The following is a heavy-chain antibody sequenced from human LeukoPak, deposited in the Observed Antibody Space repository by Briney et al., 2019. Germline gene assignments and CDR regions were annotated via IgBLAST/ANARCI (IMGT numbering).Heavy chain of an antibody. Sequence: GRSLRLSCAASGFTFSSYGMHWVRQAPGKGLEWVAVISYDGSNKYYADSVKGRFTISRDNSKNTLYLQMNSLRAEDTAVYYCARDTDHYFDYWGQGTLVTVSS. J-gene: IGHJ4*02. V-gene: IGHV3-30*03. CDR2: ISYDGSNK. CDR1: GFTFSSYG. CDR3: ARDTDHYFDY. D-gene: IGHD2-8*02.